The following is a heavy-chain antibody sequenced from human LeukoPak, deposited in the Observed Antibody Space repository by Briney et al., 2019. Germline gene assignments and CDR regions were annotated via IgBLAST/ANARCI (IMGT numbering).Heavy chain of an antibody. CDR2: IRKKGYGETT. J-gene: IGHJ4*02. CDR3: SRGLHDYGYSNYYFDQ. V-gene: IGHV3-49*03. D-gene: IGHD4-17*01. Sequence: GGSLRLSCTASGFTFGDDAWSWFRQAPGKGLEWICFIRKKGYGETTDYAESERGRFTISRNDAKSIAYLQMNSLKTEDTALYYCSRGLHDYGYSNYYFDQWGRGTLVTVSS. CDR1: GFTFGDDA.